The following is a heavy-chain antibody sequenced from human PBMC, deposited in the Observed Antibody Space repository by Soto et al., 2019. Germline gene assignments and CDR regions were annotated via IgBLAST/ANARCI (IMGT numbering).Heavy chain of an antibody. CDR2: IYYSGST. J-gene: IGHJ6*02. CDR1: GGSISSGDYY. CDR3: ASYLREYYYYYCGMDV. Sequence: SETLSLTCTVSGGSISSGDYYWSWIRQPPGKGLEWIGYIYYSGSTYYNPSLKSRVAISVDTSKNQFSLKLSSVTAADTAVYYCASYLREYYYYYCGMDVWGQGTTVTVSS. V-gene: IGHV4-30-4*01.